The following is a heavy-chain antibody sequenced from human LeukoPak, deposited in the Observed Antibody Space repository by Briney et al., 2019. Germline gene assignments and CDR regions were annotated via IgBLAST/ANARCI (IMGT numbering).Heavy chain of an antibody. D-gene: IGHD2-21*02. CDR2: IWYDGSNK. CDR1: GFTFSSYG. CDR3: AKAYCGGDCYSLVGAFDI. Sequence: GGSLRLSCAASGFTFSSYGMHWVRQAPGKGLEWVAVIWYDGSNKYYADSVKGRFTISRENSKNTLYLQMNSLRAEDTAVYYCAKAYCGGDCYSLVGAFDIWGQGTMVTVSS. V-gene: IGHV3-33*06. J-gene: IGHJ3*02.